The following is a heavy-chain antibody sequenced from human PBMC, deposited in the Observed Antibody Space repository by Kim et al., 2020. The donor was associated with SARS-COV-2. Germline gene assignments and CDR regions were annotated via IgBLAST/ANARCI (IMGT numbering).Heavy chain of an antibody. Sequence: GGSLRLSCAASGFTFSSYSMNWVRQAPGKGLEWVSSISSSSSYIYYADSVKGRFTISRDNAKNSLYLQMNSLRAEDTAVYYCARDAEDCSSTSCYTGLFDNWGQGTLVTVSS. D-gene: IGHD2-2*02. CDR3: ARDAEDCSSTSCYTGLFDN. CDR2: ISSSSSYI. J-gene: IGHJ4*02. CDR1: GFTFSSYS. V-gene: IGHV3-21*01.